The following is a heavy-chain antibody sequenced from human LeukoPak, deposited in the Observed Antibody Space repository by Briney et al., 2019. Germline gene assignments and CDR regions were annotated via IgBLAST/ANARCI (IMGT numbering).Heavy chain of an antibody. CDR1: GFTFSSYS. J-gene: IGHJ4*02. Sequence: PGGSLRLSCAASGFTFSSYSMNWVRQAPGKGLEWVSSISSSSSYIYYADSVKGRFTISRDNAKNSLYLQMNSLRAEDTAVYYCARGPPTPSEIRGSGYDYGDYWGQGTLVTVSS. CDR3: ARGPPTPSEIRGSGYDYGDY. D-gene: IGHD5-12*01. V-gene: IGHV3-21*01. CDR2: ISSSSSYI.